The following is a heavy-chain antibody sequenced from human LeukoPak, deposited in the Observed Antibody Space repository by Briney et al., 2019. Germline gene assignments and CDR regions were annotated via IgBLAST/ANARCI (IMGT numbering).Heavy chain of an antibody. J-gene: IGHJ5*02. CDR3: ARRLTQYDCFDP. Sequence: SQTLSLTCAISGDIVSSNSVTWNWIRQSPSRGLEWLGRTYYRSTWYNDYAVSVRGRITINPDTSKNQFSLHLNSVTPEDTAVYYCARRLTQYDCFDPWGQGILVTVSS. V-gene: IGHV6-1*01. CDR1: GDIVSSNSVT. D-gene: IGHD2-2*01. CDR2: TYYRSTWYN.